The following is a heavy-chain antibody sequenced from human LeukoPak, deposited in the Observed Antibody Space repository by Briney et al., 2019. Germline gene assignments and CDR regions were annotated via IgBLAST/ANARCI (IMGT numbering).Heavy chain of an antibody. J-gene: IGHJ4*02. V-gene: IGHV1-3*01. Sequence: ASVKVSCKASGYTFTSYAMHWVRQAPGQRLEWMGWINAGNGNTKYSQKFQGRVTITRDTSASTAYMELSSLRSEDTAVYYCARAYLHYGSGSYFFGYWGQGTLVTVSS. CDR3: ARAYLHYGSGSYFFGY. D-gene: IGHD3-10*01. CDR2: INAGNGNT. CDR1: GYTFTSYA.